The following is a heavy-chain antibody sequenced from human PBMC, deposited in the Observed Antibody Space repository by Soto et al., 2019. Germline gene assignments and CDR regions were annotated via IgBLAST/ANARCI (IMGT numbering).Heavy chain of an antibody. J-gene: IGHJ6*03. CDR3: ARDVGGYSSSSRDYYYYMDV. CDR1: GYTFTSYY. Sequence: ASVKVSCKASGYTFTSYYMHWVRQAPGQGLEWMGIINPSGGSTSYAQKFQGRVTMTRDTSTSTVYMELSSLRSEDTAVYYCARDVGGYSSSSRDYYYYMDVWGKGTTVTVSS. CDR2: INPSGGST. V-gene: IGHV1-46*03. D-gene: IGHD6-6*01.